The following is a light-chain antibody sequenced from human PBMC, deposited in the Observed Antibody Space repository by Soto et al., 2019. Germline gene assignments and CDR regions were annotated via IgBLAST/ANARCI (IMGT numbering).Light chain of an antibody. V-gene: IGKV3-11*01. CDR1: QSVSSY. CDR3: QQLSNWPYT. J-gene: IGKJ2*01. CDR2: FAS. Sequence: EIVLTQSPATLSLSPGERATLSCRASQSVSSYLAWYQQKPGQAPRLLIYFASNRATGIPARFSGSGSGTDFTLTIRSLEPEDFAVYYCQQLSNWPYTFGQGTKLEIK.